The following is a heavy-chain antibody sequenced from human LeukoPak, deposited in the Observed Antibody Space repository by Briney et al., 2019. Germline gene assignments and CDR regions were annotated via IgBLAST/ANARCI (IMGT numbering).Heavy chain of an antibody. V-gene: IGHV3-74*01. D-gene: IGHD1-26*01. CDR3: ARASGSYSFDY. CDR2: INRDGSST. J-gene: IGHJ4*02. Sequence: VGSLRLSCEASGFTFSSYWMHWVRQAPGKGLVWVSRINRDGSSTSYADSVKGRFTISRDNAKNMLNLQMNSLRAEDMAVYYCARASGSYSFDYWGQGNLVTVSS. CDR1: GFTFSSYW.